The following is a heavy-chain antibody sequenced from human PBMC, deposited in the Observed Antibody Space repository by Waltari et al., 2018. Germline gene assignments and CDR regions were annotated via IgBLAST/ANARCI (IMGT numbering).Heavy chain of an antibody. CDR1: GGSFSGYY. J-gene: IGHJ6*03. V-gene: IGHV4-34*01. CDR3: ARGSPSIMITFGGAYRTPYYYMDV. CDR2: INHSGST. Sequence: QVQLQQWGAGLLKPSETLSLTCAVYGGSFSGYYWSWIRQPPGKGLEWIGEINHSGSTNSNPSLKSRVTISVDTSKNQFSLKLSSVTAADTAVYYCARGSPSIMITFGGAYRTPYYYMDVWGKGTTVTVSS. D-gene: IGHD3-16*01.